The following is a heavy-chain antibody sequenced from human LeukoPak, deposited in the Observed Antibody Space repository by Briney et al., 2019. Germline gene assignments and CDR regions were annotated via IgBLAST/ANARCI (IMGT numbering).Heavy chain of an antibody. CDR1: GGSISTYY. CDR3: ARGYGYFFDY. CDR2: IYHSGST. J-gene: IGHJ4*02. D-gene: IGHD5-24*01. V-gene: IGHV4-59*01. Sequence: PSETLSLTCTVSGGSISTYYWNWIRQPPGKGLEWIGYIYHSGSTNYNPSLQSRVTISVDTSKNQFSLNLNSVPAADTAVYYCARGYGYFFDYWGQGTPVTVSS.